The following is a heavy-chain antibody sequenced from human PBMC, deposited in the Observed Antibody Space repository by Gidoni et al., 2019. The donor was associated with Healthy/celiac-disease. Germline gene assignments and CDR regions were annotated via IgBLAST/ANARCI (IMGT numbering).Heavy chain of an antibody. CDR1: GFTFRSYG. CDR2: IWYDGSNK. V-gene: IGHV3-33*01. D-gene: IGHD3-10*01. J-gene: IGHJ4*02. CDR3: ARDKGITMVRGVMVY. Sequence: QVQLVESGGGVVQPGRSLRLSCAASGFTFRSYGMHWVRQAPGKGLEWVAGIWYDGSNKYYADSVKGRFTISRDNSKNTLYLQMNSLRAEDTAVYYCARDKGITMVRGVMVYWGQGTLVTVSS.